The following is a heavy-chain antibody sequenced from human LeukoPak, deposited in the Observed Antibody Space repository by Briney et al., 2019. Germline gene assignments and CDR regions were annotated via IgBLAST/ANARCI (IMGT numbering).Heavy chain of an antibody. CDR3: ARTTLIGRGVVLTNWFDP. CDR2: IYYSGST. J-gene: IGHJ5*02. Sequence: SETLSLXCTVSAGSISSYYWSWIRQPPGKGLEWIGYIYYSGSTNYNPSLKSRVTISVDTSKNQFSLKLSSVTAADTAVYYCARTTLIGRGVVLTNWFDPWGQGTLVTVSS. V-gene: IGHV4-59*01. D-gene: IGHD3-10*01. CDR1: AGSISSYY.